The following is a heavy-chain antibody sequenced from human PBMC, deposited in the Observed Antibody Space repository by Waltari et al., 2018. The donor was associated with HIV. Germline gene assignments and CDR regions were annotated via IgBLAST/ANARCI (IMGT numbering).Heavy chain of an antibody. J-gene: IGHJ4*02. D-gene: IGHD1-26*01. V-gene: IGHV4-39*01. CDR3: MRHRGYFPPDY. CDR1: DGSITARSGDYH. Sequence: QLQLQESGPGLVKPSETLSLTCTVSDGSITARSGDYHWCWIRQPPGKELEWIGNIHYSGNTFYNPSLRSRVTISADKSKNQFSLKLRSVTAADTAVYFCMRHRGYFPPDYWGQGTLVTVSS. CDR2: IHYSGNT.